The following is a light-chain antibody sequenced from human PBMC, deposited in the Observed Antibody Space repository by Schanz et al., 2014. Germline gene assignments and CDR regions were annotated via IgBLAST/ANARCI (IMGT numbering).Light chain of an antibody. CDR1: QSIATTW. CDR3: QRYISYPAL. V-gene: IGKV1-5*01. CDR2: DGS. J-gene: IGKJ4*01. Sequence: DIQMTQSPSTLSASVGDRVTITCRASQSIATTWLAWYQQKPGKAPKLLIYDGSTLQSGVPSRFSGSGSGSEFTLTISSLQPDDFATYYCQRYISYPALFGGGTKVEIK.